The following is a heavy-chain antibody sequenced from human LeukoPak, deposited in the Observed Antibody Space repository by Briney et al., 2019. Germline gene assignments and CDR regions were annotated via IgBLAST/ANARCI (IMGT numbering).Heavy chain of an antibody. CDR2: ISSSSSYI. CDR3: ARDARFVVVPAATDY. J-gene: IGHJ4*02. V-gene: IGHV3-21*01. Sequence: PGGSLRLSCAASGFTFSSYSMNWVRQAPGKGLEWVSSISSSSSYIYYADSVKGRFTISRDNAKNSLYLQMNSLGAEDTAVYYCARDARFVVVPAATDYWGQGTLVTVSS. CDR1: GFTFSSYS. D-gene: IGHD2-2*01.